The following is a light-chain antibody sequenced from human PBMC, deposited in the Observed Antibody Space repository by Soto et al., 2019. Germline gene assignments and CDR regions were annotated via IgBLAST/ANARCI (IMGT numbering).Light chain of an antibody. J-gene: IGLJ2*01. V-gene: IGLV1-40*01. CDR1: SSNIGAGYN. Sequence: QPVLTQPPSVSGAPGQRVTISCTGSSSNIGAGYNVHWYQQLPGTAPKLLIFNNNNRPSGVPDRFSGSRSGASASLAITGLQAEDEGDYYCQSHDNTLSGWVVFGGGTKLTVL. CDR2: NNN. CDR3: QSHDNTLSGWVV.